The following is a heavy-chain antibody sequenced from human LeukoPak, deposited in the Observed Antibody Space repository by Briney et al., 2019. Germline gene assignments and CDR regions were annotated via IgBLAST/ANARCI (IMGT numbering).Heavy chain of an antibody. Sequence: GGSLRLSCAASGFTFSDHYMDWVRQAPGKGLEWVGRTRNKANSYTTEYAAPVKGRFTISRDDSKNSLYLQMNSLKTEDTAVYYCARSTSHYYYYYMDVWGKGTTVTISS. CDR3: ARSTSHYYYYYMDV. CDR2: TRNKANSYTT. J-gene: IGHJ6*03. V-gene: IGHV3-72*01. CDR1: GFTFSDHY.